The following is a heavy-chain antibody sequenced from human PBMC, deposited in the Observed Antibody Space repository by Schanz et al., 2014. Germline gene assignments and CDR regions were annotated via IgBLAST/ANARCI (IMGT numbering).Heavy chain of an antibody. Sequence: EVQLVESGGGLVKPGDSLRLSCAASGFTFSSYTMKWVRQAPGKGLEWVSAISDSGGSMFYADSVKGRFTISRDNSRNTLYLQMTGLRAEDTAVYYCARDRWDWNNAFDIWGQGTMVTVSS. CDR3: ARDRWDWNNAFDI. V-gene: IGHV3-23*04. J-gene: IGHJ3*02. D-gene: IGHD1-1*01. CDR2: ISDSGGSM. CDR1: GFTFSSYT.